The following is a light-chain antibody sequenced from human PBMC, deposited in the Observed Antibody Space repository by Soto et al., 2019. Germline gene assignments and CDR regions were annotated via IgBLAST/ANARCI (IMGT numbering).Light chain of an antibody. CDR2: GAS. V-gene: IGKV3-20*01. Sequence: EIVLTQSPGTLSLSPWERATPSCRASQSVSSSYLACDQQKPAQAPRLILHGASTRSTGIPDRFSGGRAGTDFTLTISRVEPADFSVYYCQQYGNSPMYTFGQGTKVDIK. CDR3: QQYGNSPMYT. J-gene: IGKJ2*01. CDR1: QSVSSSY.